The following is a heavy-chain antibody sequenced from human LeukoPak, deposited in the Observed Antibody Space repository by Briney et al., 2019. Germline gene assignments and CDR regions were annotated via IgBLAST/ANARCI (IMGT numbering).Heavy chain of an antibody. Sequence: AGGSLRLSCAASGFTFSSYGMHWVRQAPGKGLEWVAVIWYDGSNKYYADSVKGRFTISRDNSKNTLYLQMNSLRAEDTAVYYCAKDPNYYDSSGYYYWGQGTLVTVSS. J-gene: IGHJ4*02. V-gene: IGHV3-33*06. D-gene: IGHD3-22*01. CDR3: AKDPNYYDSSGYYY. CDR2: IWYDGSNK. CDR1: GFTFSSYG.